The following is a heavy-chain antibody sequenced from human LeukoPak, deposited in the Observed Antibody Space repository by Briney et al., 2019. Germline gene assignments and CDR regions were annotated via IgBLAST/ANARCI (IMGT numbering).Heavy chain of an antibody. CDR3: ARDRPDHYDFWSGYYFYGMDV. CDR1: GFTFSSYW. V-gene: IGHV3-7*03. D-gene: IGHD3-3*01. CDR2: IKQDGSEK. Sequence: PGGSLRLSCAASGFTFSSYWMSWVRQAPGKGLEWVANIKQDGSEKYYVDSVKGRFTISRDNAKNSLYLQMNSPRAEDTAVYYCARDRPDHYDFWSGYYFYGMDVWGQGTTVTVSS. J-gene: IGHJ6*02.